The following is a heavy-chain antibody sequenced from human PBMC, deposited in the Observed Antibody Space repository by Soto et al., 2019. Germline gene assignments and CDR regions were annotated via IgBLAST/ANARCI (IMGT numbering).Heavy chain of an antibody. Sequence: ASVKVSCKASGYTFTSYYMHWVRQAPGQGREWMGIINPSGGSTSYAQKFQGRVTMTRDTSTSTVYMELSSLRSDDTAVYYCARDRNGFPFDYWGQGTLVTVSS. D-gene: IGHD2-8*01. CDR3: ARDRNGFPFDY. CDR2: INPSGGST. J-gene: IGHJ4*02. V-gene: IGHV1-46*01. CDR1: GYTFTSYY.